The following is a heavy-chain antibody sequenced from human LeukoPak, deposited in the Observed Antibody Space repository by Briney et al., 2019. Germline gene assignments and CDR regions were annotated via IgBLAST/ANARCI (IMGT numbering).Heavy chain of an antibody. CDR2: ISYDGSNK. V-gene: IGHV3-30-3*01. J-gene: IGHJ3*02. Sequence: GRSLSLFCGASGFTFRSYAMHWVRQAPGKGLEGVAVISYDGSNKYYADSVEGRYPICRENYKHVLYLQMHSLRAEDTAVYDGARGGGLGVVVRSAKTFDIWGQGTMVTVSS. CDR1: GFTFRSYA. D-gene: IGHD3-22*01. CDR3: ARGGGLGVVVRSAKTFDI.